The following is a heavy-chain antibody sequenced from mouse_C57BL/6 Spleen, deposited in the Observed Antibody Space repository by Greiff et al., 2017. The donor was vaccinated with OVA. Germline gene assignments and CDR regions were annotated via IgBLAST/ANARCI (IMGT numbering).Heavy chain of an antibody. Sequence: QVQLQQPGAELVRPGSSVKLSCKASGYTFTSYWMDWVKQRPGQGLEWIGNIYPSDSETHYNQKFKDKVTLTVDKSSSTAYMQLSSLTSEDSAVYYCARSDGYYGDYWGQGTSVTVSS. CDR2: IYPSDSET. J-gene: IGHJ4*01. CDR1: GYTFTSYW. D-gene: IGHD2-3*01. V-gene: IGHV1-61*01. CDR3: ARSDGYYGDY.